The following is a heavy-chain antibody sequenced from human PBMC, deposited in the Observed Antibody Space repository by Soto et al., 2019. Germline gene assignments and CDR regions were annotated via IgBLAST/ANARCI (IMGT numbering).Heavy chain of an antibody. V-gene: IGHV1-8*02. Sequence: ASVKVSCKPSGYDFTAYDINWVRQASGQGLEWMGWMNPINGATGSARRFQGRVSMTRNTATGTAYLELTSLRSDDSAVYYCGRGPSPRAPAGGTPYYYAMDVWGQGTTVTVSS. J-gene: IGHJ6*02. CDR3: GRGPSPRAPAGGTPYYYAMDV. CDR2: MNPINGAT. CDR1: GYDFTAYD. D-gene: IGHD6-13*01.